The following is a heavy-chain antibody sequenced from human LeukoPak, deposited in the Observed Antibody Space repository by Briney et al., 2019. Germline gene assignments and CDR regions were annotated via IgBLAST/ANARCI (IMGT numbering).Heavy chain of an antibody. CDR1: GFTFSSYG. D-gene: IGHD5-12*01. Sequence: GGSLRLSCAASGFTFSSYGMSWVRQAPGKGLEWVSSISSSSDYIYYADSMKGRLTISRDNAKNSLYLQMNSLRAEDTAVYYCARASGYGTVDYWSQGTLVTVSS. CDR2: ISSSSDYI. V-gene: IGHV3-21*01. CDR3: ARASGYGTVDY. J-gene: IGHJ4*02.